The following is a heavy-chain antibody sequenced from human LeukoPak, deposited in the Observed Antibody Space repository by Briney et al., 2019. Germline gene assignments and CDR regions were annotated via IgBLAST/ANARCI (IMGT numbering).Heavy chain of an antibody. J-gene: IGHJ4*02. Sequence: PGGSLRLSCAASGFIVSNTYMTWVRQAPGKGLEWVSVIHNDGSTYYADSVKGRFTVSRDNSKNMLFLRMNSLRVEDTAVYYCARDLGHGTTYYWGQGTLVTVSS. CDR1: GFIVSNTY. V-gene: IGHV3-53*01. D-gene: IGHD1-1*01. CDR2: IHNDGST. CDR3: ARDLGHGTTYY.